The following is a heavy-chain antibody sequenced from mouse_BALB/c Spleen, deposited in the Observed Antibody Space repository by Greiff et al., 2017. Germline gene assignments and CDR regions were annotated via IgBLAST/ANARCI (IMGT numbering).Heavy chain of an antibody. D-gene: IGHD1-1*01. V-gene: IGHV1S81*02. CDR3: TRGSSYSAY. CDR2: INPSNGGT. Sequence: QVQLQQSGAELVKPGASVKLSCKASGYTFTSYYMYWVKQRPGQGLEWIGEINPSNGGTNFNEKFKSKATLTVDKSSSTAYMQLSSLTSEDSAVYYCTRGSSYSAYWGQGTLVTVSA. J-gene: IGHJ3*01. CDR1: GYTFTSYY.